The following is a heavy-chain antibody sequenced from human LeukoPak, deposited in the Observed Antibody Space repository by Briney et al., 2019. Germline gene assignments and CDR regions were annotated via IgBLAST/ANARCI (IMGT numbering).Heavy chain of an antibody. Sequence: PGRSLRLSCAASGFTFDDYAMHWVRQAPGKGLEWVSGISWNSGSIGYADSVKGRFTISRDNAKNSLYLQMNSLRAEDTALYYCAKASMVRGVSFDYWGQGTLVTVSS. J-gene: IGHJ4*02. CDR1: GFTFDDYA. CDR2: ISWNSGSI. D-gene: IGHD3-10*01. V-gene: IGHV3-9*01. CDR3: AKASMVRGVSFDY.